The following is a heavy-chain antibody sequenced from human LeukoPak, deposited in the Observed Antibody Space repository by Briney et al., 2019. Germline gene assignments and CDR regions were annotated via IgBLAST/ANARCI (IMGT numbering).Heavy chain of an antibody. Sequence: SETLPLTCAVYGGSFSGYYWSWIRQPPGKGLEWIGEINHSGSTNYNPSLKSRVTISVDTSKNQFSLKLSSVTAADTAVYYCARGGSVVTVVPSRYYYYGMDVWGQGTTVTVSS. D-gene: IGHD2-15*01. V-gene: IGHV4-34*01. CDR1: GGSFSGYY. CDR3: ARGGSVVTVVPSRYYYYGMDV. CDR2: INHSGST. J-gene: IGHJ6*02.